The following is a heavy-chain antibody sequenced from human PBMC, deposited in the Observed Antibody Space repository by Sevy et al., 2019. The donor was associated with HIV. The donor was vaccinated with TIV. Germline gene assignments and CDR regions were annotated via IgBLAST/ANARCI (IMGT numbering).Heavy chain of an antibody. J-gene: IGHJ6*02. V-gene: IGHV3-30*02. CDR3: AKVLHIVVVPAAIDYYYGMDV. Sequence: GGSLRLSCAASGFAFSSYDMHWVRQAPGKGLEWVAFIRFDGTIQYYTDSVKGRLTISRDNSKNTLYLQMNSLRAEDTAVYFCAKVLHIVVVPAAIDYYYGMDVWGQGTTVTVSS. CDR1: GFAFSSYD. D-gene: IGHD2-2*01. CDR2: IRFDGTIQ.